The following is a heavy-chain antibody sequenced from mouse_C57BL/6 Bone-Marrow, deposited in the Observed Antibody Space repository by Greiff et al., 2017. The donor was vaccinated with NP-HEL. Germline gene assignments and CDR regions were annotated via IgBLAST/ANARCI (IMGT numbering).Heavy chain of an antibody. V-gene: IGHV1-42*01. CDR2: INPSTGGT. CDR3: ARSHYYGSPYFDY. Sequence: EVQLQQSGPELVKPGASVKISCKASGYSFTGYYMNWVKQSPEKSLEWIGEINPSTGGTTYNQKFKAKATLTVDKSSSTAYMQLKSLTSEDSAVYYCARSHYYGSPYFDYWGQGTTLTVSS. D-gene: IGHD1-1*01. J-gene: IGHJ2*01. CDR1: GYSFTGYY.